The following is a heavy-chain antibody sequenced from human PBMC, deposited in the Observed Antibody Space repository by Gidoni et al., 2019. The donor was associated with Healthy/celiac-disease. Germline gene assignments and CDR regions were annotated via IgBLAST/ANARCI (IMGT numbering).Heavy chain of an antibody. V-gene: IGHV1-69*01. CDR3: ARAGAPQYYYDSSGYYSPFDY. D-gene: IGHD3-22*01. J-gene: IGHJ4*02. CDR2: IIPIFGTA. CDR1: GDIFSSYA. Sequence: QVQLVQSGAEVKKPGSSVTVSCKASGDIFSSYAISWVRQAPGLGLEWMGGIIPIFGTANYAQRFQGRVTITADESTSTAYMELSSLRSEDTAVYYCARAGAPQYYYDSSGYYSPFDYWGQGTLVTVSS.